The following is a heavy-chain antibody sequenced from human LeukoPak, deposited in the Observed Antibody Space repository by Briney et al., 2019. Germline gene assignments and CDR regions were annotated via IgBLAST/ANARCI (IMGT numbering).Heavy chain of an antibody. V-gene: IGHV1-3*01. J-gene: IGHJ4*02. D-gene: IGHD6-6*01. Sequence: GASVKVSCKASGYTFTSYDINWVRQATGQGLEWMGWINAGNGNTKYSQKFQGRVTITRDTSASTAYMELSSLRSEDTAVYYCARSPLYSSSSPYYFDYWGQGTLVTVSS. CDR1: GYTFTSYD. CDR3: ARSPLYSSSSPYYFDY. CDR2: INAGNGNT.